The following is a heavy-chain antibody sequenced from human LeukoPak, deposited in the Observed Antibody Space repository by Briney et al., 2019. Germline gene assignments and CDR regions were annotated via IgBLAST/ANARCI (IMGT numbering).Heavy chain of an antibody. J-gene: IGHJ4*02. Sequence: GGSLRLSCAASGFTVSSNYMSWVRQAPGKGLEWVSVIYSGGSTYYADSVKGRFTISRDNSKNTLYLQMNSLRAEDTAVYYCARDPNYYDSSGYWVYWGQGTLVTVSS. CDR1: GFTVSSNY. CDR2: IYSGGST. D-gene: IGHD3-22*01. CDR3: ARDPNYYDSSGYWVY. V-gene: IGHV3-53*05.